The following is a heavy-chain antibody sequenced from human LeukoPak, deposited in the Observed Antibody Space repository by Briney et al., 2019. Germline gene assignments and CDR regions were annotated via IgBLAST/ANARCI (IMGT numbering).Heavy chain of an antibody. CDR2: IYHSGST. Sequence: PSETLSLTCAVSGGSISSGGYSWSWIRQPPGKGLEWIGYIYHSGSTYYNPSLKSRVTISVDRSKNQFSLKLSSVTAADTAVYYCARGAVTHHDAFDIWGQGTMVTVSS. V-gene: IGHV4-30-2*01. J-gene: IGHJ3*02. CDR3: ARGAVTHHDAFDI. CDR1: GGSISSGGYS. D-gene: IGHD4-23*01.